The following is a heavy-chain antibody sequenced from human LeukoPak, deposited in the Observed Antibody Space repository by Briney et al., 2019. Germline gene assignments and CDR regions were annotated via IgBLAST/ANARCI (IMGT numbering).Heavy chain of an antibody. Sequence: GASVKVSCKASGYTFTSYGISWVRQAPGQGLEWMGWINPNSGGTNYAQKFQGRVTMTRDTSISTAYMELSRLRSDDTAVYYCARVGLAAAGAPYFDYWGQGTLVTVSS. CDR1: GYTFTSYG. V-gene: IGHV1-2*02. CDR3: ARVGLAAAGAPYFDY. D-gene: IGHD6-13*01. CDR2: INPNSGGT. J-gene: IGHJ4*02.